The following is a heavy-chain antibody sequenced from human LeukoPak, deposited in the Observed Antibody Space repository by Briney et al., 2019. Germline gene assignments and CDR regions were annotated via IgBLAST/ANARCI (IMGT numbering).Heavy chain of an antibody. CDR3: ARFYCSSTSCYSGHFDY. D-gene: IGHD2-2*01. CDR1: GFTVSSNY. CDR2: IYSGGST. Sequence: PGGSLRLSCAASGFTVSSNYMSWVRQAPGKGLEWVSVIYSGGSTYYADSVKGRFTISRGNSKNTLYLQMNSLRAEDTAVYYCARFYCSSTSCYSGHFDYWGQGTLVTVSS. J-gene: IGHJ4*02. V-gene: IGHV3-53*01.